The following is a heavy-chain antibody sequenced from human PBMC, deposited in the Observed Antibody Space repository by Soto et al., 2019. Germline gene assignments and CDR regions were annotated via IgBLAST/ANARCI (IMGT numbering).Heavy chain of an antibody. CDR3: ARHSTSAPKDY. V-gene: IGHV5-51*01. CDR2: IYPGDSDT. CDR1: GYSFTTYW. Sequence: PEGSLKISCSGSGYSFTTYWIAWVRQMPGKGLEWVGIIYPGDSDTRYSPSFEGHVTISVDKSISTAFLQWNSLKASDNAIYYCARHSTSAPKDYWGQGTLVTVSS. J-gene: IGHJ4*01. D-gene: IGHD3-10*01.